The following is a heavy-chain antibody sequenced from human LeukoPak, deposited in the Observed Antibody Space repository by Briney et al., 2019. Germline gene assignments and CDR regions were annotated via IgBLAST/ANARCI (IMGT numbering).Heavy chain of an antibody. CDR3: ARGRDGYSH. CDR2: IDHSGNV. Sequence: SETLSLTCTVSGHSLSSGSGYYWAWIRQPPGKGLEWIGSIDHSGNVYYNPSLKSRVTISLDTSKNQFSLKLSSVTAADTAVYYCARGRDGYSHWGQGTLVTVSS. J-gene: IGHJ4*02. D-gene: IGHD5-24*01. CDR1: GHSLSSGSGYY. V-gene: IGHV4-38-2*02.